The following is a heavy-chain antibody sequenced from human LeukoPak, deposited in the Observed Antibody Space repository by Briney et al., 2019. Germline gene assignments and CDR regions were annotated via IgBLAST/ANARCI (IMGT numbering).Heavy chain of an antibody. D-gene: IGHD1-7*01. CDR3: ATVYKEWNWDATFDY. CDR2: FDPEDGET. CDR1: GYTLTELS. Sequence: GASVKVSCKVSGYTLTELSMHWVRQAPGKGLEWMGSFDPEDGETIYAQKFQGRVIMTEDTSTDTTYIELSSLKIEDTGVYYFATVYKEWNWDATFDYWGQGTLVTVSS. J-gene: IGHJ4*02. V-gene: IGHV1-24*01.